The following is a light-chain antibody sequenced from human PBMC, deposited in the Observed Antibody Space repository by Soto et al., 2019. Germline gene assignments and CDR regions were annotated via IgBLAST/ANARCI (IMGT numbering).Light chain of an antibody. CDR2: AAS. V-gene: IGKV1-39*01. CDR1: QTISRY. CDR3: QQSFSSPKWT. Sequence: DIRLTQSPSSLSASVGDRLTISCRASQTISRYLHWYQQKPGEAPKLLIYAASTLQSGVPSRFSGSGSGADFTLTISSLQPEDIGIYYCQQSFSSPKWTFGQGTKVEI. J-gene: IGKJ1*01.